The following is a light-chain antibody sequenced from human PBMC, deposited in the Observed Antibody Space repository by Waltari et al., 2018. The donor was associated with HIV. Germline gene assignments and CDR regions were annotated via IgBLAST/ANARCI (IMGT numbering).Light chain of an antibody. V-gene: IGLV1-47*01. Sequence: QSALTQPPSASGTPGQRVTISCSGSSSNIGSNYVNWYQPLPGTAPKPLIQMNHQRPSGFPDRFSGSKSGTSASLAISGLRSEDEADYCCAAWDASLSAWVFGGGTKLTVL. CDR3: AAWDASLSAWV. J-gene: IGLJ3*02. CDR2: MNH. CDR1: SSNIGSNY.